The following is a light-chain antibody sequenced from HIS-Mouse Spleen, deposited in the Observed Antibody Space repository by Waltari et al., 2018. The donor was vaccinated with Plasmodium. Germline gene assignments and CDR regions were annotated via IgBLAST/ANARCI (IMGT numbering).Light chain of an antibody. CDR1: QSVSSY. Sequence: EIVLTQSPATLSLSPGKRATLSCRASQSVSSYLAWYQQKPGQAPRLLIYDASNRATGIPARFSGSGSGTDFTLTISSLEPEDFATYYCQQANSFPWTFGQGTKVEIK. J-gene: IGKJ1*01. CDR3: QQANSFPWT. CDR2: DAS. V-gene: IGKV3-11*01.